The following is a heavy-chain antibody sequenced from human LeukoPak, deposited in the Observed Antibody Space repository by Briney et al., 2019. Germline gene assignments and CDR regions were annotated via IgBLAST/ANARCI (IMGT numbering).Heavy chain of an antibody. D-gene: IGHD1-1*01. J-gene: IGHJ5*02. CDR2: IIPIFGIA. V-gene: IGHV1-69*04. CDR1: GGTFSSYA. CDR3: AWRYNWIDEGWFDP. Sequence: SVKVSCKASGGTFSSYAISWVRQAPGQGLEWMGRIIPIFGIANYAQKFQGRVTITADKSTSTAYMELSSLRSEDTAVYYCAWRYNWIDEGWFDPWGQGTLVTVSS.